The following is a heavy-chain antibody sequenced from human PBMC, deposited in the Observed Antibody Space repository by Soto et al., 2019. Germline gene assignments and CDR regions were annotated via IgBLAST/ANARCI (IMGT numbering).Heavy chain of an antibody. Sequence: PSETLSLTCVVSGGSITSYHWSWIRQFRGKGVKWIAYTAYTYNTNYNPSHKSRVTISMDSSKNQLSLKLTSMTAADTAVYYCARDMHAGFTHYFDHWGQGTLVTVSS. CDR1: GGSITSYH. CDR3: ARDMHAGFTHYFDH. CDR2: TAYTYNT. J-gene: IGHJ4*02. V-gene: IGHV4-59*01. D-gene: IGHD2-8*01.